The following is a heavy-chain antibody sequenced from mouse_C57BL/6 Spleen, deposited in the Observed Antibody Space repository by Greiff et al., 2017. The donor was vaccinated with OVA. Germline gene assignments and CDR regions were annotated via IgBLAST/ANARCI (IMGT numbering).Heavy chain of an antibody. V-gene: IGHV5-4*01. CDR2: ISDGGSYT. CDR1: GFTFSSYA. CDR3: ARDLDSSHYYGSSFDY. J-gene: IGHJ2*01. Sequence: EVKLVESGGGLVKPGGSLKLSCAASGFTFSSYAMSWVRQTPEKRLEWVATISDGGSYTYYPANVKGRFTISRDNAKNNLYLQMSHLKSEDTAMYYCARDLDSSHYYGSSFDYWGQGTTLTVSS. D-gene: IGHD1-1*01.